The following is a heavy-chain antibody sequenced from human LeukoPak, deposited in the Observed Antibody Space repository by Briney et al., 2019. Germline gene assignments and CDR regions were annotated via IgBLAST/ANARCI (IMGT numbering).Heavy chain of an antibody. CDR3: ARDVGADTS. Sequence: PGGSLRLSCAASGFTFSSYGMHWVRQAPGKGLEWVAVISYDGSNKYYADSVKGRFTISRDNSKNTLYLQMNSLRAEDTAVYYCARDVGADTSWGQGTLVTVSS. CDR1: GFTFSSYG. CDR2: ISYDGSNK. J-gene: IGHJ4*02. V-gene: IGHV3-30*03. D-gene: IGHD1-26*01.